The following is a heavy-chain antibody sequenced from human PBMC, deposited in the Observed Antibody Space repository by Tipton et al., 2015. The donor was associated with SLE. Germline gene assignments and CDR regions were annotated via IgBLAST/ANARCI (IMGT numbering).Heavy chain of an antibody. CDR3: ARGESRSYIAARLGFDY. Sequence: TLSLTCTVSGGSISSSSYYWGWIRQPPGKGLEWIGSIYYSGSTYYNPSLKSRVTISVDTSKNQFSLKLSSVTAADTAVYYCARGESRSYIAARLGFDYWGQGTLVTVS. V-gene: IGHV4-39*07. D-gene: IGHD6-6*01. J-gene: IGHJ4*02. CDR2: IYYSGST. CDR1: GGSISSSSYY.